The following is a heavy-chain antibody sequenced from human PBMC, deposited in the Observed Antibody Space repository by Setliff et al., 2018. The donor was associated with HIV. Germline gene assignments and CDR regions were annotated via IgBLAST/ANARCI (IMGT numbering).Heavy chain of an antibody. Sequence: ASVKVSCKASGYTFTNYAMNWVRQAPGQGLEWMGWINTNTGNPTYAQGFTGRFVFSLDTSVSTAFLQISSLQAEDTAVYYCARAPPRITIFGVVVSSDYYNYYMDVWGKGATVTVSS. CDR2: INTNTGNP. V-gene: IGHV7-4-1*02. CDR1: GYTFTNYA. CDR3: ARAPPRITIFGVVVSSDYYNYYMDV. D-gene: IGHD3-3*01. J-gene: IGHJ6*03.